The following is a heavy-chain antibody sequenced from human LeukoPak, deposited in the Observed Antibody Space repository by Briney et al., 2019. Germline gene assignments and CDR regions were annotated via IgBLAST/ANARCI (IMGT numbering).Heavy chain of an antibody. CDR1: GFTVSSNS. V-gene: IGHV3-53*01. D-gene: IGHD6-19*01. CDR2: IYSDNT. Sequence: GGSLRLSCTVSGFTVSSNSMSWVRQAPGKGLEWVSFIYSDNTHYSDSVKGRFTISRDNSKNTLYLQMNSLRAEDTAVYYCARELSSGWRDYYYMDVWGKGTTVTISS. CDR3: ARELSSGWRDYYYMDV. J-gene: IGHJ6*03.